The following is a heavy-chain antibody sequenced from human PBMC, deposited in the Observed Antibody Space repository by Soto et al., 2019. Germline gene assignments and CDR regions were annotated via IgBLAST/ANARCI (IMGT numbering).Heavy chain of an antibody. Sequence: EVQLLESGGGSVQPGGSLRLSCAASGFTFNNYAMHWVRRPPGKGLEWVSSISHSGGTTYYADSVEGRFSISRDSLAGTLYLKMNSLRAEDTALYYCAKGRGQNWNLDYWGQGTLVTVSP. CDR1: GFTFNNYA. CDR3: AKGRGQNWNLDY. V-gene: IGHV3-23*01. CDR2: ISHSGGTT. D-gene: IGHD1-1*01. J-gene: IGHJ4*02.